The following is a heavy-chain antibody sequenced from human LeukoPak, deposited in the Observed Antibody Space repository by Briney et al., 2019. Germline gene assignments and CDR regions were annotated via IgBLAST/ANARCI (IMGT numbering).Heavy chain of an antibody. Sequence: SVKVSCKASGGTFSSYAISWVRQAPGQGLEWMGRIIPILGIANYAQKFQGRVTITADKSTSTAYMELSSLRSEDTAVYYCARTPGYGDYVFDYWGQGTLVTVSS. D-gene: IGHD4-17*01. CDR2: IIPILGIA. J-gene: IGHJ4*02. V-gene: IGHV1-69*04. CDR1: GGTFSSYA. CDR3: ARTPGYGDYVFDY.